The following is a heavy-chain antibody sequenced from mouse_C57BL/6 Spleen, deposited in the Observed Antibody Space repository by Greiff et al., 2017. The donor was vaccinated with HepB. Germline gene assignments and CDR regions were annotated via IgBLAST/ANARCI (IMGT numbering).Heavy chain of an antibody. D-gene: IGHD1-1*01. CDR1: GFNINDYY. Sequence: VQLQQSGAELVKPGASVKLSCTASGFNINDYYMHWVKQRTEQGLEWIGRIDPEDGDTKYAPKFQGKATITADTSSNTAYLQLSSLTSEDTAVYYCAGIYYYGAGYFDVWGTGTTVTVSS. J-gene: IGHJ1*03. CDR2: IDPEDGDT. V-gene: IGHV14-2*01. CDR3: AGIYYYGAGYFDV.